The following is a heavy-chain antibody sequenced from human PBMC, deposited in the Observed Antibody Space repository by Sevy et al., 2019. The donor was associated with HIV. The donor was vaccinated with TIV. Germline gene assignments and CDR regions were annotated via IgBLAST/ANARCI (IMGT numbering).Heavy chain of an antibody. CDR2: IGGRGGDT. V-gene: IGHV3-23*01. J-gene: IGHJ3*02. CDR3: AKDLVVLVGDAFDI. CDR1: GFTFSSYA. D-gene: IGHD2-8*02. Sequence: GGSLRLSCAASGFTFSSYAMSWVRQAPGKGLEWVSAIGGRGGDTYYANSVKGRFTISRADSTNTLYLQMHGLRADDKAVYYCAKDLVVLVGDAFDIWGQGTMVTVSS.